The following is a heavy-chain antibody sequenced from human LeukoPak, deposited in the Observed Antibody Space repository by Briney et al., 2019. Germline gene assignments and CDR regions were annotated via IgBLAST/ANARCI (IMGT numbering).Heavy chain of an antibody. CDR1: GLTFTSYA. CDR2: ISGSGGST. CDR3: AKEPVGSVVPAAIFGSWFDP. Sequence: PGGSLRLSRAASGLTFTSYAMSWVSLAPGKGLEWVSSISGSGGSTYYADCVEGRPTIYRDNSKNTLYLQMNSMRAEDTAVYYCAKEPVGSVVPAAIFGSWFDPWGQGTLVTVSS. D-gene: IGHD2-2*02. J-gene: IGHJ5*02. V-gene: IGHV3-23*01.